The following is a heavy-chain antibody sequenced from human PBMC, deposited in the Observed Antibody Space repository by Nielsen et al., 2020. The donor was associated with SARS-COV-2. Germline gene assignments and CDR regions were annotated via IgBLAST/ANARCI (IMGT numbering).Heavy chain of an antibody. CDR3: ARVELPPSYYYYGMDV. CDR2: INPNSGGT. J-gene: IGHJ6*02. CDR1: GYTFTGYY. V-gene: IGHV1-2*02. Sequence: SVKVSCKASGYTFTGYYMHWVRQAPGQGLEWMGWINPNSGGTNYAQKFQGRVTMTRDTSISTAYMELSRLRSDDTAVYYCARVELPPSYYYYGMDVWGQGTTVTVSS. D-gene: IGHD1-7*01.